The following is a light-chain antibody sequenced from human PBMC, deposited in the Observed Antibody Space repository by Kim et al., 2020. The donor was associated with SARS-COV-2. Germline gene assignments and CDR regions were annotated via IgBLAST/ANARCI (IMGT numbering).Light chain of an antibody. CDR3: QVWDTSSDHYV. V-gene: IGLV3-21*04. CDR2: YDS. J-gene: IGLJ1*01. Sequence: SSELTQAPSVSVAPGMTARITCGGNNIGSKGVHWYQQKPGQAPMLVIYYDSDRPAGISERFYGSNSGNTATLTISRVEAGDEADYYCQVWDTSSDHYVFGTGTKVTVL. CDR1: NIGSKG.